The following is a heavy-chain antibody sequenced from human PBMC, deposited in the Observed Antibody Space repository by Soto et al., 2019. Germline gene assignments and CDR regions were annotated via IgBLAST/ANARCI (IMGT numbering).Heavy chain of an antibody. Sequence: TSETLSLTCAVYGGSFRNYYWSWIRQPPGKGLEWIAEINQSGSTNYNPSLKSRVTMSQDTSKDQFSLRLSSVTAADTAVYYCARGLSRSGYGYGYGGPFGYWGQGTLVTVSS. J-gene: IGHJ4*02. CDR2: INQSGST. CDR1: GGSFRNYY. CDR3: ARGLSRSGYGYGYGGPFGY. V-gene: IGHV4-34*01. D-gene: IGHD5-18*01.